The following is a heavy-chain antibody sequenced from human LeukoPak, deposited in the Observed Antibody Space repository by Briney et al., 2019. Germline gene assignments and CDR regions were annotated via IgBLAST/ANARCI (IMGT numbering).Heavy chain of an antibody. D-gene: IGHD1-26*01. J-gene: IGHJ6*02. CDR2: INHSGST. V-gene: IGHV4-34*01. CDR3: ARGDGAMGYYYYGMDV. CDR1: GGSFGGYY. Sequence: SETLSLTCAVYGGSFGGYYWSWIRQPPGKGLEWIGEINHSGSTNYNPSLKSRVTISVDTSKNQLSLKLSSVTAADTAVYYCARGDGAMGYYYYGMDVWGQGTTVTVSS.